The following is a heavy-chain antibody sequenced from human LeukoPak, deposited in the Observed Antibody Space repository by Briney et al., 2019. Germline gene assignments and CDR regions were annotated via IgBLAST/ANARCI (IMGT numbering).Heavy chain of an antibody. J-gene: IGHJ6*03. CDR3: ATPRAAASYNYYYYYMDV. CDR2: IIPIFGTA. V-gene: IGHV1-69*01. CDR1: GGTFGSYA. D-gene: IGHD6-13*01. Sequence: VASVKVSCKASGGTFGSYAISWVRQAPGQGLEWMGGIIPIFGTANYAQKFQGRVTITADESTSTAYMELSSLRSEDTAVYYCATPRAAASYNYYYYYMDVWGKGTTVTVSS.